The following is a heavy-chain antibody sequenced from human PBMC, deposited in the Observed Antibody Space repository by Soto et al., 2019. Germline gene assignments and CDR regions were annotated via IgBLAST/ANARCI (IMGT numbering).Heavy chain of an antibody. Sequence: QVQLVQSGAEVKKPGASVKVSCKASGYTFTNYDINWVRQAPGQGLEWMGWISAYNGNTNYAQKLQGRVTMTTDTSTSTAYMALRSLRSDDTAVYYCARVPPYSSSWYFDLWGRGTLVTVSS. CDR3: ARVPPYSSSWYFDL. D-gene: IGHD6-13*01. V-gene: IGHV1-18*01. J-gene: IGHJ2*01. CDR2: ISAYNGNT. CDR1: GYTFTNYD.